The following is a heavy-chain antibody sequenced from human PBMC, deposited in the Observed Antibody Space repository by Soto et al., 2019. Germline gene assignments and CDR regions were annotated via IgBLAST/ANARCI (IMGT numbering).Heavy chain of an antibody. CDR3: ARDLGQQLVDY. D-gene: IGHD6-13*01. CDR2: NSAYNGNT. J-gene: IGHJ4*02. CDR1: GYTFTSYG. V-gene: IGHV1-18*01. Sequence: QVQLVQSGAEVKKPGASVKVSCKASGYTFTSYGISWVRQAPGQGLEWMGWNSAYNGNTNYAQKLQGRVTMTTDTSTSTAYRELRRLRSDDTAVYYCARDLGQQLVDYWGQGTLVTVSS.